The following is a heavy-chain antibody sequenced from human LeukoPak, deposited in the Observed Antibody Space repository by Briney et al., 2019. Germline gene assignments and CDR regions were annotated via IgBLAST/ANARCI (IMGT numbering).Heavy chain of an antibody. D-gene: IGHD3-10*02. Sequence: GGSLRLSCLASKFTFNNYAMTWVRQAPGKGLEWVSYISSSGSTIYYADSVKGRFTISRDNAKNSLYLQMNSLRAEDTAVYYCAELGVTMIGGVWGKGTTVTISS. J-gene: IGHJ6*04. CDR3: AELGVTMIGGV. CDR2: ISSSGSTI. CDR1: KFTFNNYA. V-gene: IGHV3-48*03.